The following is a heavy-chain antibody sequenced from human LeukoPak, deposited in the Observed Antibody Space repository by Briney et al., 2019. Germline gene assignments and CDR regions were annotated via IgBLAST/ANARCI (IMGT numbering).Heavy chain of an antibody. CDR1: GDSISSNSYY. CDR2: IYYSGST. CDR3: ARVTGTPRRKFDP. J-gene: IGHJ5*02. D-gene: IGHD1-14*01. Sequence: PSETLSLTCTVSGDSISSNSYYWGWIRQPPGKGLEWIGSIYYSGSTYYNPSLKSRVTISVDTSKNQFSLKLSSVTAADTAVYYCARVTGTPRRKFDPWGQGTLVTVSS. V-gene: IGHV4-39*07.